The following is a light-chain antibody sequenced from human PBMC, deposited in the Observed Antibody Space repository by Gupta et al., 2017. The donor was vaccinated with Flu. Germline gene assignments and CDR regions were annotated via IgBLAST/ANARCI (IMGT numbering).Light chain of an antibody. J-gene: IGLJ1*01. CDR3: QAWDSSTGV. V-gene: IGLV3-1*01. CDR1: KLGDKY. CDR2: QDS. Sequence: SYELTQPPSVSVSQGQTASITCSGDKLGDKYACWYQQKPGQSPVLVIYQDSKRPSGIPERFSGSSSGNTATLTISGTQAMDEADYYCQAWDSSTGVFGTGTKVTAL.